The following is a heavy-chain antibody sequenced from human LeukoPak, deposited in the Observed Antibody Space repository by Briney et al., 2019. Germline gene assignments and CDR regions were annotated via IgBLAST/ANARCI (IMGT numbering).Heavy chain of an antibody. J-gene: IGHJ1*01. Sequence: QAGGSLRLSCAAAGFTFSSYWMHWVRQTPGKGLVWLSRINSDGSSTNYADSVKGRFTISRANANSTLFLQMTSLTADDTAVYYCARESPSCSRCFQHWGQGALVSVSS. CDR1: GFTFSSYW. V-gene: IGHV3-74*01. D-gene: IGHD2-2*01. CDR3: ARESPSCSRCFQH. CDR2: INSDGSST.